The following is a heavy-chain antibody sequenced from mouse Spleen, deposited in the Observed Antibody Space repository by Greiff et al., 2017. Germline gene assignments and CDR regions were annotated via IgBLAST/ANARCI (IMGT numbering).Heavy chain of an antibody. CDR3: AREAGFYWYFDV. CDR1: GYTFTSYW. CDR2: INPSNGGT. J-gene: IGHJ1*01. Sequence: QVQLQQPGTELVKPGASVKLSCKASGYTFTSYWMHWVKQRPGQGLEWIGNINPSNGGTNYNEKFKSKATLTVDKSTSTAYMQLSSLTSEDSAVYYCAREAGFYWYFDVWGAGTTVTVSS. V-gene: IGHV1-53*01.